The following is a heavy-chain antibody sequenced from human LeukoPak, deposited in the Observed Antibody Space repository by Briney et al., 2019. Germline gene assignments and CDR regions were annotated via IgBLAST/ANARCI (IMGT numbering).Heavy chain of an antibody. D-gene: IGHD4-23*01. CDR2: ISSGSSAI. Sequence: GGSLRLSCEASGFTFTTYSMTWVRQAPGKGLEWVSIISSGSSAIFSADALKGRFTISRDNSKNTLYLQMNSLRAEDTAVYYCARRAGGYSHPYDYWGQGTLVTVSS. CDR3: ARRAGGYSHPYDY. J-gene: IGHJ4*02. V-gene: IGHV3-21*04. CDR1: GFTFTTYS.